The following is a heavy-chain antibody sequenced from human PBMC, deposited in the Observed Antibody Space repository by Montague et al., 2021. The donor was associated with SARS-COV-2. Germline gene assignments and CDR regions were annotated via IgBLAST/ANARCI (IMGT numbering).Heavy chain of an antibody. CDR1: GASITSYY. CDR3: AGVPLVRGYWLLDL. CDR2: ISYSGTT. J-gene: IGHJ2*01. D-gene: IGHD1-26*01. Sequence: SETLSLTCSVSGASITSYYCMWMRQPPGKTLEGIGYISYSGTTTYNPSLESRLTISRDTSKNQFSLSLASVTAADTALYYCAGVPLVRGYWLLDLWGRGTLVSVSS. V-gene: IGHV4-59*13.